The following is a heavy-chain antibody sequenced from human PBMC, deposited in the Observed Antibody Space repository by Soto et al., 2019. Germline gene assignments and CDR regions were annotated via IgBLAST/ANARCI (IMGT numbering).Heavy chain of an antibody. CDR1: VYPYPAHY. V-gene: IGHV1-2*02. J-gene: IGHJ6*02. Sequence: ASVNVSSTASVYPYPAHYMHWVRQAPGPGLEWMGWINPNSGGTNYAQKFQGRVTMTRDTSISTAYMELSRLRSDDMAVYYCARQPSPLGAEGYYDRNGMDVWGQGTTVTVSS. CDR2: INPNSGGT. D-gene: IGHD3-22*01. CDR3: ARQPSPLGAEGYYDRNGMDV.